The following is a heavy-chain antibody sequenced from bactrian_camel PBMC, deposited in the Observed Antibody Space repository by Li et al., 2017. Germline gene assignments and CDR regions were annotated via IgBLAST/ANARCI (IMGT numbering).Heavy chain of an antibody. D-gene: IGHD6*01. CDR1: GYTYSTSC. CDR2: IYIGTGRT. J-gene: IGHJ7*01. V-gene: IGHV3S40*01. Sequence: QLVESGGGSVQAGGSLRLSCAASGYTYSTSCMAWFRQAPEKEREGVATIYIGTGRTYYADSVRGRFIISQDNAKNTVYLQMNDLKPEDSGTYYCAAKVVEGSCSTVTAIDLWGRGTQVTVS.